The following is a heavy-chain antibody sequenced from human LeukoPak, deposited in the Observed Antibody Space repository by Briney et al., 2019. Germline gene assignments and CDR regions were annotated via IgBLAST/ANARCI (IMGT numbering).Heavy chain of an antibody. CDR2: ISWNSGSI. V-gene: IGHV3-9*01. J-gene: IGHJ4*02. D-gene: IGHD6-13*01. CDR1: GFTFDDYA. Sequence: GRSLRLSCAASGFTFDDYAMHWVRQAPGKGLEWVSGISWNSGSIGYADSVKGRFTISRDNAKNSLYLQMNSLRAEDTAFYYCAKDMARYSSTWYGADYWGQGTLVTVSS. CDR3: AKDMARYSSTWYGADY.